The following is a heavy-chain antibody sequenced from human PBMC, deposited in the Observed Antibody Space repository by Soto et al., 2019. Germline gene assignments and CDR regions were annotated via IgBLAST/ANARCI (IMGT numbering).Heavy chain of an antibody. CDR2: IWYDGSNK. V-gene: IGHV3-33*01. CDR3: ARALSNSDAFDI. J-gene: IGHJ3*02. D-gene: IGHD4-4*01. Sequence: QVQLVESGGGVVQPGRSLRLSCAASGFTFSSYGMHWVRQAPGKGLEWVAVIWYDGSNKYYADSVKGRFTISRDNSKNTLYLQMNSLRAGDTAVYYCARALSNSDAFDIWGQGTMVTVSS. CDR1: GFTFSSYG.